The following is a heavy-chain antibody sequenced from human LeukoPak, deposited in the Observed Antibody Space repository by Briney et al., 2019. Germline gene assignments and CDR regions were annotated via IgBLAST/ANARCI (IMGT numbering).Heavy chain of an antibody. V-gene: IGHV3-21*01. Sequence: GGSLRLSCAASEFTFSSYSMNWVRQAPGKGLEWASSISSSSSYIYYADSVKGRFTISRDNAKNSLYLQMNSLRAEDTAVYYCARDITLWFGELSGAFDIWGQGTMVTVSS. D-gene: IGHD3-10*01. CDR3: ARDITLWFGELSGAFDI. CDR2: ISSSSSYI. J-gene: IGHJ3*02. CDR1: EFTFSSYS.